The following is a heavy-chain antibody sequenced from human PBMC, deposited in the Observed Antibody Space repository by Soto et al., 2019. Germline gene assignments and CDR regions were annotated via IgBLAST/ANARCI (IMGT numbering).Heavy chain of an antibody. CDR3: ARGGIQLSYAFDH. Sequence: LSLTCSVSGTSVSNYYWSWIRQPAGKGLEHIGRIYTSGSTSYNPPLKSRVTMSMDTSQTQIYLNLTSVTAADTTVYYCARGGIQLSYAFDHWGKGILVTVSS. CDR2: IYTSGST. J-gene: IGHJ4*02. CDR1: GTSVSNYY. D-gene: IGHD3-10*01. V-gene: IGHV4-4*07.